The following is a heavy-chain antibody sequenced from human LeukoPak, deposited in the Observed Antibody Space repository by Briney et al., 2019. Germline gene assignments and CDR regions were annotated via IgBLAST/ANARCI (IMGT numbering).Heavy chain of an antibody. D-gene: IGHD3-22*01. CDR2: ISSNGGST. CDR3: AANYDSSGYIAGY. V-gene: IGHV3-64*01. CDR1: GFTFSSYA. Sequence: TGGSLRHSCAASGFTFSSYAMHWVRQAPGKGLEYISAISSNGGSTYHANSVRGRFTISRDNSKNTMYLQMGSLRAEDTAVYYCAANYDSSGYIAGYWGQGTLVTVSS. J-gene: IGHJ4*02.